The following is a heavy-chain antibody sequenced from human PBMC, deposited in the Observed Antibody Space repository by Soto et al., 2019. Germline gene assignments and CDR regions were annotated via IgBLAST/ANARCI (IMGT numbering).Heavy chain of an antibody. J-gene: IGHJ4*02. CDR1: GGSISSGGYY. CDR2: IYYSGST. V-gene: IGHV4-31*03. Sequence: QVQLQESGPGLVKPSQTLSLTCTVSGGSISSGGYYWSWIRQHPGKGLEWIGYIYYSGSTYYNPSLESRATISVHTSKNTFSLKLSSVTAADTSVYYCARGGIAAAAPPDYCGQGTLVTVSS. CDR3: ARGGIAAAAPPDY. D-gene: IGHD6-13*01.